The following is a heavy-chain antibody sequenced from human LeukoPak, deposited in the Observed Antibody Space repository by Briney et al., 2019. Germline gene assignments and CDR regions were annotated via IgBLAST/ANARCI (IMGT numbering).Heavy chain of an antibody. CDR1: GGSFSGYY. Sequence: SETLSLTCAVYGGSFSGYYWSWIRQPPGKGLEWLGEINHSGSTNYNPSLKSRVTISVDTSKNQFSLKLSSVTAADTAVYYCARSKKRYFDWSGALDYWGQGTLVTVSS. V-gene: IGHV4-34*01. J-gene: IGHJ4*02. CDR2: INHSGST. D-gene: IGHD3-9*01. CDR3: ARSKKRYFDWSGALDY.